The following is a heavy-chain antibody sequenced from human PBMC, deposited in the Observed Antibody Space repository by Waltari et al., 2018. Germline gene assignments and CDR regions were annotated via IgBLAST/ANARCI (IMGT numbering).Heavy chain of an antibody. CDR1: GYSISSGYY. CDR2: IYHSGST. Sequence: QVQLQESGPGLVKPSETLSLTCAVSGYSISSGYYWGWIRQPPGKGLEWIGSIYHSGSTYYNPPLKSRVTISVDTSKNQFSLKLSSVTAADTAVYYCARKRFYYYDSSGPHFDYWGQGTLVTVSS. V-gene: IGHV4-38-2*01. J-gene: IGHJ4*02. CDR3: ARKRFYYYDSSGPHFDY. D-gene: IGHD3-22*01.